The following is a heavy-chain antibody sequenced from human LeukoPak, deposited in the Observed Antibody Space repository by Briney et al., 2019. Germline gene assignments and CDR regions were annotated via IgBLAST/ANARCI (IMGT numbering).Heavy chain of an antibody. CDR2: IRYDGSNK. V-gene: IGHV3-30*02. Sequence: GVPLRLSCAASGFTFSSYGIHWVRQAPGKGLVWVAFIRYDGSNKYYAGSVKGRFTISRENSKNTLYLQMNSLRAEDTAVYYCAKDPYSNFPIYYMDVWGKGTTVTVSS. D-gene: IGHD4-11*01. J-gene: IGHJ6*03. CDR1: GFTFSSYG. CDR3: AKDPYSNFPIYYMDV.